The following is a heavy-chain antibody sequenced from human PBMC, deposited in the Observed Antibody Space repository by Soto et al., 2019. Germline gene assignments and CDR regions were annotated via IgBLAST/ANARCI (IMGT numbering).Heavy chain of an antibody. CDR1: GGTFSSYA. CDR3: ARARKRYYDSSGYYAYYYYGMDV. Sequence: GASVKVSCKASGGTFSSYAISWVRQAPGQGLEWMGGIIPIFGTANYAQKFQGRVTITADKSTSTAYMELSSLRSEDTAVYYCARARKRYYDSSGYYAYYYYGMDVWGQGTTVTGSS. V-gene: IGHV1-69*06. CDR2: IIPIFGTA. D-gene: IGHD3-22*01. J-gene: IGHJ6*02.